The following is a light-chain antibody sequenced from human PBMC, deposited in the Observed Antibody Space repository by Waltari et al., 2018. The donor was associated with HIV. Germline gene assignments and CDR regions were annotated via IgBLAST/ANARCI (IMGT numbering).Light chain of an antibody. CDR2: KNT. V-gene: IGLV3-25*03. J-gene: IGLJ2*01. CDR3: QSAGSSAYSVV. CDR1: PLPKQY. Sequence: SSELTQPPSVSVSPGQPARLTCAGDPLPKQYAYWYQQKAGQAPVLVIYKNTERPSGIPKRFSGSSSGTTVTLTISGVQAEDEADFYCQSAGSSAYSVVFGGGTKLTVL.